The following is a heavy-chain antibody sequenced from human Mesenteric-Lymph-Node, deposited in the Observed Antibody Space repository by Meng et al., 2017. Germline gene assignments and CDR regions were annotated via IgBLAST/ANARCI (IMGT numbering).Heavy chain of an antibody. CDR3: AREKGTVTRIRGDVDY. CDR2: IRIIPYGGTT. V-gene: IGHV3-49*03. CDR1: GFPFGAYS. Sequence: GESLKISCAASGFPFGAYSMSWFRQAPGKGLEWVAFIRIIPYGGTTEYAASVKGRFTVSRDDSEAIAYLQMSSLKTEDTAVYYCAREKGTVTRIRGDVDYWGQGTLVTVSS. D-gene: IGHD3-10*01. J-gene: IGHJ4*02.